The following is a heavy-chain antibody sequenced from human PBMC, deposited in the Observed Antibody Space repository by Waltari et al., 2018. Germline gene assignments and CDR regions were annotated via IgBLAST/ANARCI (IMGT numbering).Heavy chain of an antibody. V-gene: IGHV3-53*01. D-gene: IGHD1-1*01. CDR3: AKVDNVGLNNY. CDR1: GFTVGNNF. CDR2: IHSGGST. J-gene: IGHJ4*02. Sequence: EAQLVESGGDLIQPGGSLRLSCAASGFTVGNNFMGWVRQAPGKGLEWFSVIHSGGSTNYIDSGRGRFTISRDSSKNTLYLQMNSLRAEDTAVYYCAKVDNVGLNNYWGQGTLVTVSS.